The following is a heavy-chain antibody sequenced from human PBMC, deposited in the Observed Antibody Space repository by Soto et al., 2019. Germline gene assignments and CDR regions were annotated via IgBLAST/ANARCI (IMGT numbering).Heavy chain of an antibody. D-gene: IGHD3-22*01. Sequence: PSETLSLTCTVSGYSISSSNWWGWIRQPPGKGLEWIGYIYYSGSTYYNPSLKSRVTISRDTSKNQVSLKVNSVTGADTAVYYCARVSHSACDSSGYYPNSFVHWGEGTLVNLFS. V-gene: IGHV4-28*03. J-gene: IGHJ4*02. CDR1: GYSISSSNW. CDR3: ARVSHSACDSSGYYPNSFVH. CDR2: IYYSGST.